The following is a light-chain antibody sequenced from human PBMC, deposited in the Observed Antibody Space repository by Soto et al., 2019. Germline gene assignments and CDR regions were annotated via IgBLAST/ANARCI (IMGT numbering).Light chain of an antibody. Sequence: DIVMTQSPDSLAVSLGERATINCKSSQSVFFSSNNQNYLAWYQQKPGQPPKLLIFWASTRESGVPDRFSGSGSGTDFTLTISSLQAEDVAVYSCQQYYTTPWTFGQGTKVEIK. V-gene: IGKV4-1*01. CDR3: QQYYTTPWT. CDR2: WAS. CDR1: QSVFFSSNNQNY. J-gene: IGKJ1*01.